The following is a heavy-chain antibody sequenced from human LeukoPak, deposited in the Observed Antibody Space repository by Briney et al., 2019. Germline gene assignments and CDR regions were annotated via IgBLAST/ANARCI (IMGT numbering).Heavy chain of an antibody. CDR3: ARKHTDTAMVLVDY. CDR1: GFTFSSYE. J-gene: IGHJ4*02. V-gene: IGHV3-48*03. CDR2: ISSSGSTI. Sequence: QPGGSLRLSCAASGFTFSSYEMNWVRQAPGKGLEWVSYISSSGSTIYYADSVKGRFTISRDNAKNSLYLQMNSLRAEDTAVYYCARKHTDTAMVLVDYWGQGTLVTVSS. D-gene: IGHD5-18*01.